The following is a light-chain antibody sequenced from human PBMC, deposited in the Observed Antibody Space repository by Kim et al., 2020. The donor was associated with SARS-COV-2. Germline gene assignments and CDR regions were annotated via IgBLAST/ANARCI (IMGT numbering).Light chain of an antibody. V-gene: IGLV6-57*01. CDR3: QSYDDNIWV. CDR2: EDH. J-gene: IGLJ3*02. Sequence: GKMVIISCTRSSGSIVSDLVQWYQQRPGSSPTTVIYEDHKRPSGVPDRFSGSVDSSSNSASLTISGLRTEDEADYYCQSYDDNIWVFGGGTQLTVL. CDR1: SGSIVSDL.